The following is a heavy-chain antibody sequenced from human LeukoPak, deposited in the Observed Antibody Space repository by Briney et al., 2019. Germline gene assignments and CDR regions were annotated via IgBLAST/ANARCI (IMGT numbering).Heavy chain of an antibody. Sequence: SVKVSCKASGGTFISYAISWVRQAPGQGLEWMGGIIPIFGTANYAQKFQGRVTITTDESTSTAYMELSSLRSEDTAVYYCATPRARAHDAFDIWGQGTMVTVSS. J-gene: IGHJ3*02. V-gene: IGHV1-69*05. CDR3: ATPRARAHDAFDI. CDR2: IIPIFGTA. CDR1: GGTFISYA.